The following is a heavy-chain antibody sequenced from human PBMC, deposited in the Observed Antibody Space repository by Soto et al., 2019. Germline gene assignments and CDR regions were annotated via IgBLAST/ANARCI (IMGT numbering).Heavy chain of an antibody. D-gene: IGHD3-16*02. CDR1: WYTLTELA. V-gene: IGHV1-24*01. J-gene: IGHJ4*02. CDR2: FDPEDGEK. Sequence: ASVEVSFKVSWYTLTELARHLVLHSPGKGLELMGGFDPEDGEKIYAQKFQGRVTMTEDTSTDTAYMELSSLRSEDTAVYYCAKNDYVWGSYQLEYWGPGTMVNVSS. CDR3: AKNDYVWGSYQLEY.